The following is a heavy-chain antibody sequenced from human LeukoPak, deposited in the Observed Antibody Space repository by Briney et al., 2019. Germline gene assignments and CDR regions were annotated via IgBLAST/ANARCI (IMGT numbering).Heavy chain of an antibody. V-gene: IGHV4-34*01. Sequence: SETLSLTCAVYGGSFSGYYWSWIRQPPGKGLEWIGEINHSGSTNYNPSLKSRVTISVDMSKNQFSLKLSSVTAADTAVYYCARGGGYCSGGSCYGLNYYYYYMDVWGKGTTVTVSS. CDR1: GGSFSGYY. CDR3: ARGGGYCSGGSCYGLNYYYYYMDV. J-gene: IGHJ6*03. CDR2: INHSGST. D-gene: IGHD2-15*01.